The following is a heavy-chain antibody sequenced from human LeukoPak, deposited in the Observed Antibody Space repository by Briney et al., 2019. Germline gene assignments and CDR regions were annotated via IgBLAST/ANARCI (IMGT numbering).Heavy chain of an antibody. CDR3: ASAGCTNGVCSYFDY. Sequence: PGRALRLSCAAAGFPFISYAMHWGRRAPGKGLEGGAVISYDGSNKYYADSVKGRFTISRDNSKNTLYLQMNSLRAEDTAVYYCASAGCTNGVCSYFDYWGQGTLVTVSS. CDR2: ISYDGSNK. J-gene: IGHJ4*02. CDR1: GFPFISYA. V-gene: IGHV3-30*04. D-gene: IGHD2-8*01.